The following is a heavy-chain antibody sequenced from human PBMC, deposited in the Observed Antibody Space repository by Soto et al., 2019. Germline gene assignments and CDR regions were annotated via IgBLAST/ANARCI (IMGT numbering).Heavy chain of an antibody. CDR2: IFYSGST. V-gene: IGHV4-59*01. CDR3: ASMIGDPVLSFDS. D-gene: IGHD3-10*02. J-gene: IGHJ5*01. Sequence: QVQLQESGPGLVKPSETLSLTCTVSGGSISSYYWSWIRQPPGKGLEWIGFIFYSGSTSYKPSLKSRVTISRDSSEYPFSLKLNSVTAAATAAYYCASMIGDPVLSFDSWGQGTLVAVSS. CDR1: GGSISSYY.